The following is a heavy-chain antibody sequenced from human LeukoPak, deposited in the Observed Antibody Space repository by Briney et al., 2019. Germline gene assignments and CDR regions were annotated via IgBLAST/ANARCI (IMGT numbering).Heavy chain of an antibody. J-gene: IGHJ3*02. CDR2: ISSSSSYI. Sequence: GGSLRLSCAASGFTFSSYSMNWVRQAPGKGLEWVSSISSSSSYIYYADSVKGRFTISRDNAKNSLYLQMNSLRAEDTAVYYCARGLEWLFPASAFDIWGQGTMVTVSS. CDR3: ARGLEWLFPASAFDI. V-gene: IGHV3-21*01. D-gene: IGHD3-3*01. CDR1: GFTFSSYS.